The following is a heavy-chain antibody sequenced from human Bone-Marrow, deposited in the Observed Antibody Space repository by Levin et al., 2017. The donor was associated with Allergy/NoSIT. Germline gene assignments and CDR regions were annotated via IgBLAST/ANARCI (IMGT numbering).Heavy chain of an antibody. CDR1: EFTFSSFG. Sequence: GGSLRLSCAASEFTFSSFGMHWVRQAPGKGLEWVAFIWYDGSKKYYADSVKGRFTISRDDSKNTLYLQMNSLRAEDTAVYYCARDPNYDFGYYFDSWGQGTRVTVSS. J-gene: IGHJ4*02. V-gene: IGHV3-33*01. D-gene: IGHD3-3*01. CDR3: ARDPNYDFGYYFDS. CDR2: IWYDGSKK.